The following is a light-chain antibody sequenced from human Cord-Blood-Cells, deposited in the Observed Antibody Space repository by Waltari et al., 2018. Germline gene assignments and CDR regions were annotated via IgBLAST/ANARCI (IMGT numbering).Light chain of an antibody. CDR1: RSDVGGYNY. CDR3: SSYTSSSTLV. J-gene: IGLJ3*02. V-gene: IGLV2-14*03. CDR2: DVR. Sequence: QSALTPPASVSGSPGQSITISCTGTRSDVGGYNYVSWYQQHPGKAPKLMIYDVRNQPSGVSNRFSGSKSGNTASLTISGLQAEDEADYYCSSYTSSSTLVFGGGTKLTVL.